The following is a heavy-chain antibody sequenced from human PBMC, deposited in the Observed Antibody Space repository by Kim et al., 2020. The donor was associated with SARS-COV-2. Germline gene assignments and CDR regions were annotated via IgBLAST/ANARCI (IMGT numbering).Heavy chain of an antibody. CDR2: ISSSSSYI. Sequence: GGSLRLSCAASGFTFSSYSMNWVRQAPGKGLEWVSSISSSSSYIYYADSVKGRFTISRDNAKNSLYLQMNSLRAEDTAVYYCARAPYCGGDCYSDYFDYWGQGTLVTVSS. D-gene: IGHD2-21*02. V-gene: IGHV3-21*01. J-gene: IGHJ4*02. CDR1: GFTFSSYS. CDR3: ARAPYCGGDCYSDYFDY.